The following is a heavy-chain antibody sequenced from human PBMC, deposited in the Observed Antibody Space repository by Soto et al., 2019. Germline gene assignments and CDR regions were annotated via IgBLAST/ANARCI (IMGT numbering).Heavy chain of an antibody. J-gene: IGHJ4*02. CDR3: ARWGGVLVLANFDY. CDR2: ISGGGSST. D-gene: IGHD2-15*01. V-gene: IGHV3-23*01. CDR1: GFTFTSYA. Sequence: GPLGLSYAPSGFTFTSYAMTWFRQAPGKGLVWVSAISGGGSSTNYADSVKGRFTISRDNAKNTLYLQMNSLRAEDTAVYYCARWGGVLVLANFDYWGRGTLVTVSS.